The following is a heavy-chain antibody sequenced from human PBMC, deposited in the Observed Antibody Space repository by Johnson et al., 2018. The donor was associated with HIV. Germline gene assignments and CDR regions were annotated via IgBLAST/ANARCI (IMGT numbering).Heavy chain of an antibody. J-gene: IGHJ3*02. D-gene: IGHD5-12*01. CDR2: IKSKTDGGTT. CDR1: GFTFSNAW. Sequence: EMQLVESGGGVVQPGGSLRLSCAASGFTFSNAWMSWVRQAPGKGLEWVGRIKSKTDGGTTDYAAPVKGSFTISRDDSKNTLYLQMNSLKTEDTAVYYCTPDGLRTIDAFDIWVQGTMVTVSS. CDR3: TPDGLRTIDAFDI. V-gene: IGHV3-15*01.